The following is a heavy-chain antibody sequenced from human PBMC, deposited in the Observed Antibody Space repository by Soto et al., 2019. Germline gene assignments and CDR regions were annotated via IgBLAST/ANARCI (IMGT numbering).Heavy chain of an antibody. J-gene: IGHJ4*02. CDR3: ARFFPDIAVAGTSYFDY. V-gene: IGHV4-39*01. D-gene: IGHD6-19*01. CDR2: IYYSGST. Sequence: SETLSLTCTVSGGSISSSSYYWGWIRQPPGKGLEWIGSIYYSGSTYYNPSLKSRVTISVDTSKNQFSLKLSSVTAADTAVYYCARFFPDIAVAGTSYFDYWGQGTLVTVSS. CDR1: GGSISSSSYY.